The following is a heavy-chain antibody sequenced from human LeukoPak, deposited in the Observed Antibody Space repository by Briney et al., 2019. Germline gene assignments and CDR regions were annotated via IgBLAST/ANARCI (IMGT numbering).Heavy chain of an antibody. D-gene: IGHD2-15*01. CDR2: IYYSGST. J-gene: IGHJ4*02. CDR1: GYSISSGYY. V-gene: IGHV4-38-2*02. Sequence: SETLSLTCTVSGYSISSGYYWGWIRQPPGKGLEWIGSIYYSGSTYYNPSLKSRVTISVDTSKNQFSLKLSSVTAADTAVYYCAREGVVVVAATPFDYWGQGTLVTVSS. CDR3: AREGVVVVAATPFDY.